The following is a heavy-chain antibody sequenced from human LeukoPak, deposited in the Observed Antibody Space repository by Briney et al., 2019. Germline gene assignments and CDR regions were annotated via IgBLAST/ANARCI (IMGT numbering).Heavy chain of an antibody. Sequence: ASVKVSCTASGYTFTGYFMHWVRQAPGQGLEWMGWINPNSGGTNYAQKFQGRVTMTRDTSISTAYMELSRLRSDDTAVYYCARQTGTYYFDYWGQGTLVTVSS. D-gene: IGHD3-10*01. CDR3: ARQTGTYYFDY. CDR2: INPNSGGT. V-gene: IGHV1-2*02. CDR1: GYTFTGYF. J-gene: IGHJ4*02.